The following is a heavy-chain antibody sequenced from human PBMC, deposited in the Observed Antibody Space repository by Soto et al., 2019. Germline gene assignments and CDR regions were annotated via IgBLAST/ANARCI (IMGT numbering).Heavy chain of an antibody. Sequence: EVQLVESGGGLVQPGGSLRLSCAASGFTFSRYWMHWFRQAPGKWLVWVSRINSDGSSASYAESVTGSFIISRDNAKTTLYLQMNSLGAEDTAVYYFEIDMGLLALDYWGQGTLVTVSS. CDR2: INSDGSSA. J-gene: IGHJ4*02. V-gene: IGHV3-74*01. CDR1: GFTFSRYW. D-gene: IGHD2-21*01. CDR3: EIDMGLLALDY.